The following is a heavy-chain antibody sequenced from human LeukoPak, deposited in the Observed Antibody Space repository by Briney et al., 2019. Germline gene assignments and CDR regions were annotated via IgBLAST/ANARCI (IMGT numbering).Heavy chain of an antibody. CDR3: ARDPGYYGSGSRGAFDY. V-gene: IGHV4-39*07. CDR1: GGSISSSSYY. Sequence: NPSETLSLTCTVSGGSISSSSYYWGWIRQPPGKGLEWIGSIYYSGSTYYNPSLKSRVTISVDTSKNQFSLKLSSVTAADTAVYYCARDPGYYGSGSRGAFDYWGQGTLVTVSS. CDR2: IYYSGST. D-gene: IGHD3-10*01. J-gene: IGHJ4*02.